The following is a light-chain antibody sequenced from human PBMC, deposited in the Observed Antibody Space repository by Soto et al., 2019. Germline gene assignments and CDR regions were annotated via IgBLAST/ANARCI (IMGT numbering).Light chain of an antibody. J-gene: IGLJ1*01. CDR1: TNDIGNYNY. Sequence: QSVLTQPASVSGSPGQSITISCTGTTNDIGNYNYVSWYQQHPGTAPKLLIYEVSNRPSGVSNRFSGSKSGNTASLTISGLQAEDDADYYCSSYTSGSTLYVFGTGTKVT. CDR3: SSYTSGSTLYV. V-gene: IGLV2-14*01. CDR2: EVS.